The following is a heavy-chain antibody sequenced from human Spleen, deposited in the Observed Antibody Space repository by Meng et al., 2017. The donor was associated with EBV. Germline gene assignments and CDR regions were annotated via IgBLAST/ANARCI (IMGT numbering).Heavy chain of an antibody. CDR1: GFTVINNY. J-gene: IGHJ4*02. CDR2: IYSGGST. CDR3: ARGMGATEIRY. V-gene: IGHV3-53*01. D-gene: IGHD1-26*01. Sequence: EWRLVESGGGLIQPGGSLRLSCAASGFTVINNYMSGVRQARGKGLEWVSFIYSGGSTYYADSVKGRFTISRDNSKNMVYLQMNSLRAEDTALYYCARGMGATEIRYWGQGTLVTVSS.